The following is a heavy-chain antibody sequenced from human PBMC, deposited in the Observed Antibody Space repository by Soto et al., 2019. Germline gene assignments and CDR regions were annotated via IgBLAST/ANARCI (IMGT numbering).Heavy chain of an antibody. Sequence: GGSLRLSCAASGFTFDDYAMHWVRQAPGKGLEWVSGISWNSGSIGYADSVKGRFTISRDNAKNSLYLQMNSLRAEDTALYYCAKDIPLLSYCSGGSCYSGSFDYWGQGTLVTVSS. CDR3: AKDIPLLSYCSGGSCYSGSFDY. CDR2: ISWNSGSI. J-gene: IGHJ4*02. V-gene: IGHV3-9*01. D-gene: IGHD2-15*01. CDR1: GFTFDDYA.